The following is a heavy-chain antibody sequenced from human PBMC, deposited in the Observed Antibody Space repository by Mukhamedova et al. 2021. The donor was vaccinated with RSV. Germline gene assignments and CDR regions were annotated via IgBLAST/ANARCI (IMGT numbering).Heavy chain of an antibody. D-gene: IGHD1-1*01. V-gene: IGHV1-69*01. J-gene: IGHJ4*02. CDR3: ARGHPIQGSYHYFDY. CDR2: IIPIFGTA. Sequence: GQGLEWMGGIIPIFGTANYAQKFQGRVTITADESTSTAYMELSSLRSEDTAVYYCARGHPIQGSYHYFDYWGQGTLVTVSS.